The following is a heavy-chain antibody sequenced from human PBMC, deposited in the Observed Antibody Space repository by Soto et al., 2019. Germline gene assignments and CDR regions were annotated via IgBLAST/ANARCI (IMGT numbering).Heavy chain of an antibody. J-gene: IGHJ4*02. CDR1: GGTFSSYT. CDR2: IIPILGIA. D-gene: IGHD3-10*01. Sequence: QVQLVQSGAEVKKPGSSVKVSCKASGGTFSSYTISWVRQAPGQGLEWMGRIIPILGIANYAQKFQGRVTITADKSTSTSYMALRSLRSEATAVYYCARCTYYYGSGSSDNNDSWGQGTLVTVSS. V-gene: IGHV1-69*02. CDR3: ARCTYYYGSGSSDNNDS.